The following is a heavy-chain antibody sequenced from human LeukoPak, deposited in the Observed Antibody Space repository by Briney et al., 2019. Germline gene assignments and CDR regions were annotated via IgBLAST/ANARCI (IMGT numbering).Heavy chain of an antibody. D-gene: IGHD5-12*01. CDR1: GATLNIGHA. CDR3: SPCGHAYDWFGP. Sequence: ASVKVSCKAFGATLNIGHAFIWARQAPGQGLQWMGRIIPFLGEVNYAQNFQGRASFTADKSTATMYMEMKSLRLDDTAIYYCSPCGHAYDWFGPWGQGTLVTVSS. V-gene: IGHV1-69*04. CDR2: IIPFLGEV. J-gene: IGHJ5*02.